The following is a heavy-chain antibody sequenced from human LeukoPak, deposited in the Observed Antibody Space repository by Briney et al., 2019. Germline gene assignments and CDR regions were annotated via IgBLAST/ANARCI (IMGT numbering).Heavy chain of an antibody. CDR2: ISSDGSNK. V-gene: IGHV3-30-3*01. CDR1: GFTFSNYA. D-gene: IGHD1-1*01. CDR3: FFPGVTGKVY. J-gene: IGHJ4*02. Sequence: PGGSLRLSCAASGFTFSNYAMLWVRQAPGKGLEWVAVISSDGSNKYYADSVKGRFTISRDNSKNTLYLQMNSLRAEDTAVYYCFFPGVTGKVYWGQGTLVTVSS.